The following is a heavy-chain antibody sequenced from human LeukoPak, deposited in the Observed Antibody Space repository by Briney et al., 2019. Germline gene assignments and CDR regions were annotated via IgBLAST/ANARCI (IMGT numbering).Heavy chain of an antibody. Sequence: PGGSLRLSRAASGFTFSSYAMSWVRQAPGKGLEWVSAISGSGGSTYYADSVKGRFTISRDNSKNTLYLQMNSLRAEDTAVYYCAKGPFIVVVPAAILDVWGKGTTVTVSS. CDR3: AKGPFIVVVPAAILDV. V-gene: IGHV3-23*01. CDR2: ISGSGGST. CDR1: GFTFSSYA. J-gene: IGHJ6*04. D-gene: IGHD2-2*02.